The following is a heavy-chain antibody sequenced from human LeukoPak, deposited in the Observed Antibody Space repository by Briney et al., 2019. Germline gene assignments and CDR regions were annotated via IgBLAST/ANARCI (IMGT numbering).Heavy chain of an antibody. Sequence: GGSLRLSCAASGFTFSSYAMSWARQAPGKGLEWVSAISGSGGSTYYADSVKGRFTISRDNSKNTLYLQMNSLRAEDTAVYYCAKRGDYDSSGYYLDYWGQGTLVTVSS. J-gene: IGHJ4*02. CDR1: GFTFSSYA. V-gene: IGHV3-23*01. CDR3: AKRGDYDSSGYYLDY. D-gene: IGHD3-22*01. CDR2: ISGSGGST.